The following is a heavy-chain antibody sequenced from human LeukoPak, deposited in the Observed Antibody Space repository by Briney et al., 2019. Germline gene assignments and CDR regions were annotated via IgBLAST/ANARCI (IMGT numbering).Heavy chain of an antibody. Sequence: ASMKVSCKPSGFTSTDHYIHWVRQGTGQGLEWMGYIGPHSTFTSSPQEFQGRVTMTRDASMSTAYMELTRLTSDDTAVYYCVREGEGPLSKDFDYWGQGTLVTVSS. D-gene: IGHD2/OR15-2a*01. V-gene: IGHV1-2*02. J-gene: IGHJ4*02. CDR1: GFTSTDHY. CDR3: VREGEGPLSKDFDY. CDR2: IGPHSTFT.